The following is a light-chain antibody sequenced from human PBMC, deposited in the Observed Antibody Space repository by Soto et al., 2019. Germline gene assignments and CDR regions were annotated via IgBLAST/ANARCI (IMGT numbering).Light chain of an antibody. CDR1: QSISSY. V-gene: IGKV1D-8*01. CDR2: AAS. Sequence: VIWMTKSPSLLSASTGDRVTISCRMSQSISSYLACYQQKPWKAPELLIYAASTLQSGVPSRFSGSGSGTDCTLPISCLQSEDFATYYCQQYYRFPWTFGQRTKVEIK. CDR3: QQYYRFPWT. J-gene: IGKJ1*01.